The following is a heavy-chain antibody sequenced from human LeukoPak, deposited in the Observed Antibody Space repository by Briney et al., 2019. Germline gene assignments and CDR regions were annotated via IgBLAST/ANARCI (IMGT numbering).Heavy chain of an antibody. CDR1: GYTFTSYG. V-gene: IGHV1-69*13. J-gene: IGHJ4*02. CDR3: ARGYCSGGSCYRRNYFDY. D-gene: IGHD2-15*01. Sequence: SVKVSCKASGYTFTSYGISWVRQAPGQGLEWMGGIIPIFGTANYAQKFQGRVTITADESTSTAYMELSSLRSEDTAVYYCARGYCSGGSCYRRNYFDYWGQGTLVTVSS. CDR2: IIPIFGTA.